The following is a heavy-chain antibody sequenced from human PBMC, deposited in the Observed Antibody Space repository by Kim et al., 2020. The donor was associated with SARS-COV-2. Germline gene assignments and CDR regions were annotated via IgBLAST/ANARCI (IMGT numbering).Heavy chain of an antibody. Sequence: AASGKGQFTIYRDQSKNTLYLQMTSLRAEDTAMYYCARDDYYDSSGGMDVWGQGTTVTVSS. D-gene: IGHD3-22*01. CDR3: ARDDYYDSSGGMDV. V-gene: IGHV3-33*01. J-gene: IGHJ6*02.